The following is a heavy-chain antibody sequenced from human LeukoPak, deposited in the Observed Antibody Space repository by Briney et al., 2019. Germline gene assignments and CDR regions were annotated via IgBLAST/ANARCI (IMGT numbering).Heavy chain of an antibody. CDR3: ARGQWGIAPDYYYYYGMDV. CDR2: IYYSGST. D-gene: IGHD6-13*01. Sequence: SETLSLTCTVSGGSVSSGSYYWSWIRQPPGKGLEWIGYIYYSGSTNYNPFLKSRVTISVDTSKNQFSLKLSSVTAADTAVYYCARGQWGIAPDYYYYYGMDVWGQGTTATVSS. J-gene: IGHJ6*02. V-gene: IGHV4-61*01. CDR1: GGSVSSGSYY.